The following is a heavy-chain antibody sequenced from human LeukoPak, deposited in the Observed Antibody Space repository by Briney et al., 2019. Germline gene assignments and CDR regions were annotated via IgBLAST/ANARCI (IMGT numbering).Heavy chain of an antibody. CDR1: GFTFSSYS. Sequence: GGSLRLSCAASGFTFSSYSMNWVRQAPGKGLEWVSSISSSSSYIYYADSVKGRFTISRDNAKNSLYLQMNSLRAEDTAVYYCARGVEGLERLCFWCVGDTNWFDPWGQGTLVTVSS. CDR2: ISSSSSYI. CDR3: ARGVEGLERLCFWCVGDTNWFDP. J-gene: IGHJ5*02. D-gene: IGHD1-1*01. V-gene: IGHV3-21*01.